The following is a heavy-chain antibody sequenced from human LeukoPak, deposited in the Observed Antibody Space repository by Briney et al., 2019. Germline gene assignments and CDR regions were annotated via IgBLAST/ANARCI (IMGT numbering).Heavy chain of an antibody. CDR2: IYYSGST. CDR1: GGSISSSSSY. V-gene: IGHV4-39*01. CDR3: ARLQYQLLLYYFDY. Sequence: SETLSLTCTVSGGSISSSSSYWGWIRQPPGKGLEWIGSIYYSGSTYYNPSLKSRVTVSVDTSKNQFSLKLSSVTAADTAVYYCARLQYQLLLYYFDYWGQGTLVTVSS. D-gene: IGHD2-2*01. J-gene: IGHJ4*02.